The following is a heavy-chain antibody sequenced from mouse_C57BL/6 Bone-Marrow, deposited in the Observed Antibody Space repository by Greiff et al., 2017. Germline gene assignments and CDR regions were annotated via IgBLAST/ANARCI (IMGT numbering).Heavy chain of an antibody. Sequence: QVQLQQSGPELVKPGASVKISCKASGYAFSSSWMNWVKQRPGKGLEWIGRIYPGDGDTNYNGKFKGKATLTADKSSSTAYMQLSSLTSEDSAVYFCARTFLIYDGLYFDVWGTGTTVTVSS. CDR2: IYPGDGDT. CDR3: ARTFLIYDGLYFDV. D-gene: IGHD2-3*01. CDR1: GYAFSSSW. V-gene: IGHV1-82*01. J-gene: IGHJ1*03.